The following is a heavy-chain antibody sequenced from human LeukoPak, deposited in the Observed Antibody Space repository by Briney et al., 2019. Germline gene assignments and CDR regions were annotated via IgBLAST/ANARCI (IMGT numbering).Heavy chain of an antibody. J-gene: IGHJ4*02. D-gene: IGHD3-10*01. Sequence: NPSETLPLTCTVSGVSISSYYWSWIRQPPGKGLEWIGYIYYSGSTNYNPSLKSRVTISVDTSKNQFSLKLSSVTAADTAVYYCASTLTYYYGSGSYSLDYWGQGTLVTVSS. CDR1: GVSISSYY. CDR2: IYYSGST. V-gene: IGHV4-59*08. CDR3: ASTLTYYYGSGSYSLDY.